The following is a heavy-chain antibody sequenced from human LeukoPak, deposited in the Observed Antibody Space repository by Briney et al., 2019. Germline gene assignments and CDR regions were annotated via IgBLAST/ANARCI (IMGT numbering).Heavy chain of an antibody. CDR3: ARDPKTSKYYYDSSGYYDDY. V-gene: IGHV1-18*01. CDR1: GYTFTSYG. Sequence: ASVKVSCKASGYTFTSYGISWVRQAPGQGLEWMGWISAYNGNTNYAQKLQGRVTMTTGTSTSTAYMELRNLRSDDTAVYYCARDPKTSKYYYDSSGYYDDYWGQGTLVTVSS. D-gene: IGHD3-22*01. J-gene: IGHJ4*02. CDR2: ISAYNGNT.